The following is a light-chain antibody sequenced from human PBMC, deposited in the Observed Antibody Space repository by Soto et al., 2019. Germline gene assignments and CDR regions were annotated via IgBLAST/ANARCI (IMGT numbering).Light chain of an antibody. CDR2: GVS. Sequence: IVITQSPATLSVSPGERATLSCRASQSVSSDLAWYQQKPGQAPRLLMYGVSTRPTGIPARFSGSGSGTEFTLAISSLQSEDFAVYYCQQYNNWPRTFGQGTKVDIK. J-gene: IGKJ1*01. CDR1: QSVSSD. CDR3: QQYNNWPRT. V-gene: IGKV3-15*01.